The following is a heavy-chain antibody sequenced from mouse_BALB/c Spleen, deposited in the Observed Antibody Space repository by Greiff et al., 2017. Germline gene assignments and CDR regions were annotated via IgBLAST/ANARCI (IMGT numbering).Heavy chain of an antibody. J-gene: IGHJ1*01. V-gene: IGHV1-4*02. CDR2: INPSSGYT. Sequence: VQLQQSAAELARPGASVKMSCKASGYTFTSYTMHWVKQRPGQGLEWIGYINPSSGYTEYNQKFKDKTTLTADKSSSTAYMQLSSLTSEDSAVYYCAYYYGSFWYFDVWGAGTTVTVSS. CDR3: AYYYGSFWYFDV. D-gene: IGHD1-1*01. CDR1: GYTFTSYT.